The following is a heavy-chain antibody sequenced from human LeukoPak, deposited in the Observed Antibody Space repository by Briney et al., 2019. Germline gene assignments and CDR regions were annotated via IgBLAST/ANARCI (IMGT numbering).Heavy chain of an antibody. Sequence: ASVEVSCKASGYTFTGYYMHWVRQAPGQGLEWMVWINPNSGGTNYVQKFQGRVTMTRDTSISTAYMELSRLRSDDTAVYYCARGSAAAADYYYYGMDVWGQGTTVTVSS. D-gene: IGHD6-13*01. CDR2: INPNSGGT. CDR3: ARGSAAAADYYYYGMDV. CDR1: GYTFTGYY. J-gene: IGHJ6*02. V-gene: IGHV1-2*02.